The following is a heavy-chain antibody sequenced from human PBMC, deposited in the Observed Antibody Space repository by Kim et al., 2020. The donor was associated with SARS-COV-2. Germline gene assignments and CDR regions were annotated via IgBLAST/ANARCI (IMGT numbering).Heavy chain of an antibody. CDR1: GGSISSSSYY. CDR2: IYYSGST. CDR3: ARVTHLLVY. Sequence: SETLSLTCTVSGGSISSSSYYWGWIRQPPGKGLEWIGSIYYSGSTYYNPSLKSRVTISVDTSKNQFSLKLSSVTAADTAVYYCARVTHLLVYWGQGTLVTVSS. J-gene: IGHJ4*02. V-gene: IGHV4-39*07.